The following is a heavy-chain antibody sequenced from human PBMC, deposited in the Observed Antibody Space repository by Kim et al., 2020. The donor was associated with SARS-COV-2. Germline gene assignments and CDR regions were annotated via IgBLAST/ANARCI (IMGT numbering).Heavy chain of an antibody. CDR2: IYYSGST. CDR3: ARQREVLRYFDWLLFRNWYFDL. Sequence: SETLSLTCTVSGGSISSSSYYWGWIRQPPGKGLEWIGSIYYSGSTYYNPSLKSRVTISVDTCKNQFSLKLSSVTAADTAVYYCARQREVLRYFDWLLFRNWYFDLWGRGTLVTVSS. D-gene: IGHD3-9*01. CDR1: GGSISSSSYY. V-gene: IGHV4-39*01. J-gene: IGHJ2*01.